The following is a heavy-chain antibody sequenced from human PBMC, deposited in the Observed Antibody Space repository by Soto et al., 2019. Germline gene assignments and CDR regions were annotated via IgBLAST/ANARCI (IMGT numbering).Heavy chain of an antibody. J-gene: IGHJ3*02. CDR3: ANKYCSGGSCTAFDI. Sequence: QVQLVESGGGVVQPGRSLRLSCAASGFTFSSYGMHWVRQAPGKGLEWVAVISYDGSNKYYADSVKGRFTISRDNSKNTLYLQMNSLRAEDTAVYYCANKYCSGGSCTAFDIWGQGTMVTVSS. D-gene: IGHD2-15*01. V-gene: IGHV3-30*18. CDR1: GFTFSSYG. CDR2: ISYDGSNK.